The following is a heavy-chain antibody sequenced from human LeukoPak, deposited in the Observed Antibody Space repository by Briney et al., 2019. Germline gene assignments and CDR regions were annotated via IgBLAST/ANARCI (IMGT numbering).Heavy chain of an antibody. CDR3: ARIVVDSRGWYHFDY. CDR1: GFTFSSYS. D-gene: IGHD6-19*01. CDR2: ISSGSSTI. V-gene: IGHV3-48*04. J-gene: IGHJ4*02. Sequence: PGGSLRLSCAASGFTFSSYSMNWVRQAPGKGLEWVSYISSGSSTINYADSVKGRFTISRDNAKNSLSLQMNSLRAEDTAVYYCARIVVDSRGWYHFDYWGQGTPVTVSS.